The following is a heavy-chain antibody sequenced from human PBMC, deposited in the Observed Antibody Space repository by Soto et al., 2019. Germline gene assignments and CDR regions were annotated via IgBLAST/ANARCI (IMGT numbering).Heavy chain of an antibody. D-gene: IGHD3-22*01. CDR1: GFTVRNYG. J-gene: IGHJ3*01. Sequence: GGSLRVACAASGFTVRNYGMNWVRQAPGKGLEWVSYIGIGSSTKYYADSVKGRFTISRDNAKNSLYLQMNSLRAEDTAVYYCARDQLYYNDISGRPLNAFDVWGQGTMVTVSS. CDR2: IGIGSSTK. CDR3: ARDQLYYNDISGRPLNAFDV. V-gene: IGHV3-48*01.